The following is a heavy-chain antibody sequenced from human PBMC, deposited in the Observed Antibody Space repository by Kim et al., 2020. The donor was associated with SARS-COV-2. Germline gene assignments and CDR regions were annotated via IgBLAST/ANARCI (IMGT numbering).Heavy chain of an antibody. Sequence: SETLSPTCTVSGGSISSYYWSWIRQPAGKGLEWIGRIYTSGSTNYNPSLKSRVTMSVDTSKNQFSLKLSSVTAADTAVYYCAIMGIAVAGTQEGRAFDIWGQGTMVTVSS. CDR3: AIMGIAVAGTQEGRAFDI. CDR1: GGSISSYY. D-gene: IGHD6-19*01. CDR2: IYTSGST. V-gene: IGHV4-4*07. J-gene: IGHJ3*02.